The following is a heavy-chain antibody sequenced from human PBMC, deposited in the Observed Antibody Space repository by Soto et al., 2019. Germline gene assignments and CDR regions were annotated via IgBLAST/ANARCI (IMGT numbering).Heavy chain of an antibody. Sequence: GGSLRLSRAASGFTFSSYWMHWVRQAPGKGLVWVSRINSDGSSTSYADSVKGRFTISRDNAKNTLYLQMNSLRAEDTAVYYCARVGYYDFWSGYYTAFDYWGQGTLVTVSS. CDR2: INSDGSST. CDR1: GFTFSSYW. D-gene: IGHD3-3*01. J-gene: IGHJ4*02. CDR3: ARVGYYDFWSGYYTAFDY. V-gene: IGHV3-74*01.